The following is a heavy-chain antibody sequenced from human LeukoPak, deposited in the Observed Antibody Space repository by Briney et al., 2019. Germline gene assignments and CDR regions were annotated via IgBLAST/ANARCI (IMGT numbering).Heavy chain of an antibody. V-gene: IGHV3-74*01. CDR2: INSDGSST. CDR1: GSTFSSYW. Sequence: GGSLRLSCVASGSTFSSYWMHWVRQAPGKGLVWVSRINSDGSSTNYADSVKGRFTISRDNAKNTLYLQMNSLRAEDTAVYYCARGGRDGKSGAFDIWGQGTMVTVSS. D-gene: IGHD2-21*02. CDR3: ARGGRDGKSGAFDI. J-gene: IGHJ3*02.